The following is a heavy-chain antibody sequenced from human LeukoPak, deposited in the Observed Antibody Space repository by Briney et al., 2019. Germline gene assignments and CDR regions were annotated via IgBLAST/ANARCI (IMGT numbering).Heavy chain of an antibody. J-gene: IGHJ4*02. V-gene: IGHV1-46*01. D-gene: IGHD6-6*01. Sequence: ASVKVSCKASGYTFTSYYMHWVRQAPGQGLEWMGIINPSGGSTSYAQKFQGRVTMTRDMSTSTVYMELSSLRSEDTAVYYCARDILSIGSTRSSSPLDDYWGQGTLVTVSS. CDR3: ARDILSIGSTRSSSPLDDY. CDR2: INPSGGST. CDR1: GYTFTSYY.